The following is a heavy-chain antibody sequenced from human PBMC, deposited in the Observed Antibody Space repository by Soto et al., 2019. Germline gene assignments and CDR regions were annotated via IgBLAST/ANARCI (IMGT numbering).Heavy chain of an antibody. CDR3: ARDYSASSAGMDV. V-gene: IGHV3-48*03. CDR2: ISDSGGTI. CDR1: GFTFRTYE. D-gene: IGHD6-6*01. Sequence: EVQLVESGGGLVQRGGSLRLSCAASGFTFRTYEMNWVRQAPGKGLEWVSYISDSGGTIYYADSVRDRFTTSRDNGKNSLYLQMNNLRAEDTAVYYCARDYSASSAGMDVWGQGTTVTVSS. J-gene: IGHJ6*02.